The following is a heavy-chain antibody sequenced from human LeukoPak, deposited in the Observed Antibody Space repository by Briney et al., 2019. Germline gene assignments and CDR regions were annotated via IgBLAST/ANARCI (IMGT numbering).Heavy chain of an antibody. CDR1: GFTFSSYS. J-gene: IGHJ4*02. D-gene: IGHD3-16*01. Sequence: KPGGSLRLSCAASGFTFSSYSMNWVRQAPGKGLEWVSYISSSSSTIYYADSMKGRFTISRDNAKNSLYLQMNSLRAEDTAVYYGARDVGPFSFPFDSWGQETLLPSPQ. CDR2: ISSSSSTI. CDR3: ARDVGPFSFPFDS. V-gene: IGHV3-48*01.